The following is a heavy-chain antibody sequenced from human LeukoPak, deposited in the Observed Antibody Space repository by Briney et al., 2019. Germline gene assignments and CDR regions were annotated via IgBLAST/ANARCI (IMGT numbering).Heavy chain of an antibody. D-gene: IGHD6-13*01. CDR2: IIPILGIA. CDR3: AREVQIPLAAAASRYYYYYGMDV. CDR1: GGTFSSYA. V-gene: IGHV1-69*04. Sequence: GASVKVSCKASGGTFSSYAISWVRQAPGQGLEWMGRIIPILGIANYAQKFQGGVTITADKSTSTAYMELSSLRSEDTAVYYCAREVQIPLAAAASRYYYYYGMDVWGQGTTVTVSS. J-gene: IGHJ6*02.